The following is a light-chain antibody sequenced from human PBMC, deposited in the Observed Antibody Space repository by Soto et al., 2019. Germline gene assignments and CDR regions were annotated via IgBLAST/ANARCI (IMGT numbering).Light chain of an antibody. CDR1: QDISSR. J-gene: IGKJ5*01. CDR2: GSS. V-gene: IGKV1-12*01. Sequence: DIQMTQSPSSVSASVGDRVIISCRASQDISSRLAWYQQRPGKAPKLLIYGSSTLQSGVPSRFSGSGSGTDFTLNISDLQPEDFGTYYCQQGNSLSITFGQGTRLEIK. CDR3: QQGNSLSIT.